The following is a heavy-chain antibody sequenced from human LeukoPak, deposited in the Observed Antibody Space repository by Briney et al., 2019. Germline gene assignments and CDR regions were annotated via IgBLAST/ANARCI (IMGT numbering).Heavy chain of an antibody. CDR2: IYYSGST. V-gene: IGHV4-59*08. J-gene: IGHJ3*02. Sequence: PSETLSLTCTVSGGSISSYYWSWIRQPPGKGLEGIGDIYYSGSTNYNPSLKSRVTISVDTSKNQFSLKLSSVTAADTAVYYCARVITMVRGVFGAFDIWGQGTMVTVSS. CDR1: GGSISSYY. CDR3: ARVITMVRGVFGAFDI. D-gene: IGHD3-10*01.